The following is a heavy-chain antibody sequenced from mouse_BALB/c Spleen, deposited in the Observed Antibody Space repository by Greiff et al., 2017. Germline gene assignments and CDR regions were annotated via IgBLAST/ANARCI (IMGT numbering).Heavy chain of an antibody. CDR2: ISYSGST. V-gene: IGHV3-2*02. J-gene: IGHJ4*01. Sequence: ESGPGLVKPSQSLSLTCTVTGYSITSDYAWNWIRQFPGNKLEWMGYISYSGSTSYNPSLKSRISITRDTSKNQFFLQLNSVTTEDTATYYCARVHYGWGYYAMDYWGQGTSVTVSS. CDR3: ARVHYGWGYYAMDY. CDR1: GYSITSDYA. D-gene: IGHD1-1*01.